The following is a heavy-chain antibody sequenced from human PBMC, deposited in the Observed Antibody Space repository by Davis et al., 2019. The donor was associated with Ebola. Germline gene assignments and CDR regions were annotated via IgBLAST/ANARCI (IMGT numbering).Heavy chain of an antibody. J-gene: IGHJ4*02. CDR2: ISGSGGST. CDR3: AKARGYSYVRGFVDY. D-gene: IGHD5-18*01. V-gene: IGHV3-23*01. CDR1: GFTFSSYA. Sequence: GESLKISCAASGFTFSSYAMSWVRQAPGKGLEWVSAISGSGGSTYYADSVKGRFTISRDNSKNTLYLQMNSLRAEDTAVYYCAKARGYSYVRGFVDYWGQGTLVTVSS.